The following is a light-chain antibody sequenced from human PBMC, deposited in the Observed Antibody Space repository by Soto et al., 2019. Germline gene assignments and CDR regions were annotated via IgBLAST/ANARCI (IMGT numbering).Light chain of an antibody. CDR3: SSYTPSGTYD. Sequence: QSVLTQPASVSGSPGQSIAISCTGTSIDVGAYNAVSWYQHHPGKAPKLMIYDVSNRPSGVSDRFSGCKSGNTASLTISGLRPEDEADYYCSSYTPSGTYDFGTGTKVTVL. V-gene: IGLV2-14*03. CDR1: SIDVGAYNA. CDR2: DVS. J-gene: IGLJ1*01.